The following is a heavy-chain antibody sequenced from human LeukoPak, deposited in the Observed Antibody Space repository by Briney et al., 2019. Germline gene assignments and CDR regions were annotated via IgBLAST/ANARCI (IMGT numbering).Heavy chain of an antibody. V-gene: IGHV4-59*08. J-gene: IGHJ4*02. CDR2: IYYSGST. Sequence: PSETLSLTCTVSGGSISSDYWSWIRQPPGKGLEWIGYIYYSGSTNYNPSLKSRVTISVDTSKNQFSLKLSSVTAADTAVYYCARQTMVATFDYWGQGTLVTVSS. CDR3: ARQTMVATFDY. D-gene: IGHD5-12*01. CDR1: GGSISSDY.